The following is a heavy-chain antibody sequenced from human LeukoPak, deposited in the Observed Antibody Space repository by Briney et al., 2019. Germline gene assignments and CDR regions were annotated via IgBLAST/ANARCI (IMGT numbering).Heavy chain of an antibody. CDR3: AKAHPRSRFDS. V-gene: IGHV3-72*01. D-gene: IGHD2-15*01. CDR2: IRNKANSYTT. J-gene: IGHJ4*02. Sequence: GGSLRLSCAASGLSFSNAWVSWVRQAPGKGLDWVGRIRNKANSYTTEYAASVKGRFTISRDDSKNSLYLQMNSLKIEDTAVYYCAKAHPRSRFDSWGQGTLVTVSS. CDR1: GLSFSNAW.